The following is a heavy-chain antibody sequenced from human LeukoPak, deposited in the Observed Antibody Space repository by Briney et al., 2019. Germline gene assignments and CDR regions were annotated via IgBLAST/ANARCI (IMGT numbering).Heavy chain of an antibody. Sequence: WASVKVSCKASGGTFSSYGVSWVRQAPGQGLEWMGGIIPIFGTANYAQKFQGRVTITADESTSTAYMELSSLRSEDTAVYYCAVDIRYFDWLLGFDPWGQGTLVTVSS. CDR2: IIPIFGTA. J-gene: IGHJ5*02. CDR3: AVDIRYFDWLLGFDP. V-gene: IGHV1-69*13. CDR1: GGTFSSYG. D-gene: IGHD3-9*01.